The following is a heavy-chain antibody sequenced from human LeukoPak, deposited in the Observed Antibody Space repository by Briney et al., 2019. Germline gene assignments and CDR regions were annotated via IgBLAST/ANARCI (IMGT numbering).Heavy chain of an antibody. Sequence: PGGSLRLSCAASGFTFSSYSMNWVRQAPGKGLEWVSFISGMSSTIYYADSVKGRFTISRDNAKNSVYLQMNSLRDEDTAVYYCARDSSDAYNPEPGYWGQGTLVTVS. J-gene: IGHJ4*02. V-gene: IGHV3-48*02. CDR2: ISGMSSTI. CDR1: GFTFSSYS. CDR3: ARDSSDAYNPEPGY. D-gene: IGHD5-24*01.